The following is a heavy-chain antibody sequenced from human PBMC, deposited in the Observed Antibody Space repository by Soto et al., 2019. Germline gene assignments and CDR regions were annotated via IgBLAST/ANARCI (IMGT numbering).Heavy chain of an antibody. CDR2: IYSSETT. D-gene: IGHD5-12*01. CDR1: GYSISSGYY. CDR3: VGNYSDYIYCFDY. V-gene: IGHV4-38-2*01. J-gene: IGHJ4*02. Sequence: KASETLSLTCAVSGYSISSGYYWGWVRQPPEKGLEWIGNIYSSETTYYNPSLKSRVTISVDTSKNQFSLKLSSVTAADTALYYYVGNYSDYIYCFDYCGQGSLVTVSS.